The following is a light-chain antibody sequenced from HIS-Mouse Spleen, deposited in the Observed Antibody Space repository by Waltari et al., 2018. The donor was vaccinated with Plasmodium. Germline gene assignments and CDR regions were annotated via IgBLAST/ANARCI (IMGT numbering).Light chain of an antibody. V-gene: IGKV3-15*01. Sequence: EIVMTQSPATLSVSPGERATLSCRASQSVSSNLASYQQKPGQAPRLLIYGASTMATGIPARFSGSWFGTEFTLTISSLQSEDFAVYYCQQYNNWSFTFCPGTKVDIK. J-gene: IGKJ3*01. CDR3: QQYNNWSFT. CDR1: QSVSSN. CDR2: GAS.